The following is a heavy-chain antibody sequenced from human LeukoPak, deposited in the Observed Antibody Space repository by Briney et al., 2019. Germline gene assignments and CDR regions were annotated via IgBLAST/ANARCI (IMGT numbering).Heavy chain of an antibody. J-gene: IGHJ4*02. CDR3: ARDRGAGGYDHDY. V-gene: IGHV3-30*09. CDR2: ISYDGSNK. D-gene: IGHD5-12*01. Sequence: GGSLRLSCAASGFTFSTYAMHWVRQGPGKGLEWVAVISYDGSNKYYADSVKGRFAISRDNSKNTLYLQMNSLRVEDTAVYYCARDRGAGGYDHDYWGQGALVTVSS. CDR1: GFTFSTYA.